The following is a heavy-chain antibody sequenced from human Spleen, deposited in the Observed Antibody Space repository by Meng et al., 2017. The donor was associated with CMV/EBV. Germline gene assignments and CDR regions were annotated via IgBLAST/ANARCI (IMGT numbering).Heavy chain of an antibody. Sequence: GESLKISCVASGFTFSGYWMSWVRQAPGKGLEWVANIKQDGSEHYYVDSVRGRFTISRDNSKNTLYLQMNSLRAEDTAVYYCAKGTTGWDYYGMDVWGQETTVTVSS. CDR2: IKQDGSEH. CDR1: GFTFSGYW. CDR3: AKGTTGWDYYGMDV. J-gene: IGHJ6*02. D-gene: IGHD4-17*01. V-gene: IGHV3-7*03.